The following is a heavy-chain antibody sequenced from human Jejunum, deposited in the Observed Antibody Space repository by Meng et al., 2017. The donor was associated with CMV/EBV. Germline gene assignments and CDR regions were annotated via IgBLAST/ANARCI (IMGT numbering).Heavy chain of an antibody. CDR2: ISSSSSYI. J-gene: IGHJ4*02. CDR1: GFPFSSYS. CDR3: ARGGYSGNFDY. V-gene: IGHV3-21*01. D-gene: IGHD1-26*01. Sequence: AASGFPFSSYSMNWVRQAPGKGLEWVSSISSSSSYIYYADSVKGRFTISRDNAKNSLYLQMNSLRAEDTAVYYCARGGYSGNFDYWGQGTLVTVSS.